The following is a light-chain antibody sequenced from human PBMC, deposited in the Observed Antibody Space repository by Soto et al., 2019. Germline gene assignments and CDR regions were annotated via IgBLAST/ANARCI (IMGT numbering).Light chain of an antibody. J-gene: IGKJ2*01. CDR1: QDIRNY. Sequence: IQMTQSPSSLSASVGDRVTITCQASQDIRNYLNWYQQKPGKAPKLLIYDASNLQTGVPSRFSGSGSGTDFSFTISSLQPEDIATYYCQQYDNLPTYTFGQGTKLEIK. V-gene: IGKV1-33*01. CDR3: QQYDNLPTYT. CDR2: DAS.